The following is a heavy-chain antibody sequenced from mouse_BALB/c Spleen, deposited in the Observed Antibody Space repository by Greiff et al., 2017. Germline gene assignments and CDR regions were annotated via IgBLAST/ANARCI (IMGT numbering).Heavy chain of an antibody. V-gene: IGHV1-15*01. D-gene: IGHD2-3*01. CDR2: IDPETGGT. CDR1: GYTFTDYE. J-gene: IGHJ4*01. Sequence: VQLQQSGAELVRPGASVTLSCKASGYTFTDYEMHWVKQTPVHGLEWIGAIDPETGGTAYNQKFKGKATLTADKSSSTAYMELRSLTSEDSAVYYCTRGGLYDGYSPMDYWGQGTSVTVAS. CDR3: TRGGLYDGYSPMDY.